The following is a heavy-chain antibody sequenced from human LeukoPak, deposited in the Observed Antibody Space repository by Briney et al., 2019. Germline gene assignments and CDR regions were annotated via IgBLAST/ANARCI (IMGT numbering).Heavy chain of an antibody. J-gene: IGHJ4*02. CDR1: GFTFSRYS. V-gene: IGHV3-21*01. CDR2: ISSSYI. CDR3: ARDQYGDYSLDY. Sequence: GGSLRLSCAASGFTFSRYSMNWVRQAPGKGLEWVSSISSSYIYYADSVKGRFTISRDNVKNSLYLQMNSLRAEDTAVYYCARDQYGDYSLDYWGQGTLVTVSS. D-gene: IGHD4-17*01.